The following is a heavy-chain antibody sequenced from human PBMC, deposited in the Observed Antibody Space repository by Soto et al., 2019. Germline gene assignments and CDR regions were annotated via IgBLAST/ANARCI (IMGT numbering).Heavy chain of an antibody. V-gene: IGHV3-23*01. J-gene: IGHJ4*02. CDR1: GFAFSSYA. D-gene: IGHD2-2*01. CDR3: AKENSLYCSSTSCYLDY. Sequence: GGSLRLSCAASGFAFSSYAMIGVRQAPGKGLEWVSAISGGGHNTFYADSVKGRFTISRDNSENTLYLQMSSLRAEDTAAYFCAKENSLYCSSTSCYLDYWGPGTLVTVSS. CDR2: ISGGGHNT.